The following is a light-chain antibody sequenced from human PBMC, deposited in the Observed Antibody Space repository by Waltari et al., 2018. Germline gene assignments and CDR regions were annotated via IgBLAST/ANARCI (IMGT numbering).Light chain of an antibody. V-gene: IGLV2-14*03. CDR2: DVS. J-gene: IGLJ6*01. Sequence: QSALTQPASVSGSPGQSITISCPGTSSDVGGYNYVSWYQQHPGKAPKLMIYDVSNRPSGVSNRFSGSKSGNTASLTISGLQAEDEADYYCSSYTSSSTGVFGSGTKVTVL. CDR3: SSYTSSSTGV. CDR1: SSDVGGYNY.